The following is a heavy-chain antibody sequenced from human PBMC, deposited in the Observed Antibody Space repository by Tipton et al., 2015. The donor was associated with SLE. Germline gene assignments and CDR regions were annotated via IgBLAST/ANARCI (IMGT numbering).Heavy chain of an antibody. D-gene: IGHD6-13*01. CDR3: ARLLVAAGTTWLDP. CDR2: IYYDGST. Sequence: TLSLTCTVSNGSINSYYWSWIRQPPGKGLEYIGYIYYDGSTNYNPSLKSRVTISVDTSKNKFSLKLNSMTAADTAVYYCARLLVAAGTTWLDPWGQGTLVTVSS. CDR1: NGSINSYY. J-gene: IGHJ5*02. V-gene: IGHV4-59*01.